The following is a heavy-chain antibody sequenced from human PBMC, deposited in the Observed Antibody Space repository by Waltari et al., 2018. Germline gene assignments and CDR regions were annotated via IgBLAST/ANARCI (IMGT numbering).Heavy chain of an antibody. D-gene: IGHD6-13*01. Sequence: EVQLLESGGGLVQPGGSLRLSCAASGFTFSSYAMSWVRQAPGKGLEWVSVIYSGGSTYYADSVKGRFTISRDNSKNTLYLQMNSLRAEDTAVYYCAKDRSSSWYVGFDYWGQGTLVTVSS. CDR3: AKDRSSSWYVGFDY. CDR1: GFTFSSYA. J-gene: IGHJ4*02. CDR2: IYSGGST. V-gene: IGHV3-23*03.